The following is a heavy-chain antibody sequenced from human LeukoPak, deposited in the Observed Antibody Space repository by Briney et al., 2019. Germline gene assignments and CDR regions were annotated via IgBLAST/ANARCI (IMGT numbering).Heavy chain of an antibody. V-gene: IGHV3-74*01. Sequence: QPGGSLRLSCAASGFTFNFYWMHWVRQAPGKGVRWVSRINSDGSSTSYADSVKGRFTISRDNAKNTLYLQMNSLRAEDTAVYYCARDPFDILTDPYFDYWGQGTLVTVSS. D-gene: IGHD3-9*01. CDR2: INSDGSST. J-gene: IGHJ4*02. CDR1: GFTFNFYW. CDR3: ARDPFDILTDPYFDY.